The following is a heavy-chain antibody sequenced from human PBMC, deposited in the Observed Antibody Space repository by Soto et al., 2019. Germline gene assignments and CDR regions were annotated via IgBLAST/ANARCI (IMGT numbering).Heavy chain of an antibody. CDR3: ARGAVAGVDYGMDV. V-gene: IGHV4-34*01. CDR1: GGSFSGYY. J-gene: IGHJ6*02. D-gene: IGHD6-13*01. Sequence: PSETLCLTCAVYGGSFSGYYWTWIRQPPGKGLEWIGDIYPGGGTNYSPSLKSLVTISVDTSKGQFSLKLNSVTAADTAVYYCARGAVAGVDYGMDVWGQGTTVTVSS. CDR2: IYPGGGT.